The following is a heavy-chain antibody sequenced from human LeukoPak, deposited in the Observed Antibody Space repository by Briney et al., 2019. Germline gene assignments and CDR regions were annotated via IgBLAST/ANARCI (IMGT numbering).Heavy chain of an antibody. J-gene: IGHJ6*03. CDR3: AREAQQLVDLYYYDYYMDV. CDR2: ISSSSSTI. D-gene: IGHD6-13*01. V-gene: IGHV3-48*02. Sequence: GGSLRLSCAASGFTFSSYSMNWVRQAPGKGLEWVSYISSSSSTIYYADSVKGRFTISRDNAKNSLYLQMNSLRDEDTAVYYCAREAQQLVDLYYYDYYMDVWGKGTTVTVSS. CDR1: GFTFSSYS.